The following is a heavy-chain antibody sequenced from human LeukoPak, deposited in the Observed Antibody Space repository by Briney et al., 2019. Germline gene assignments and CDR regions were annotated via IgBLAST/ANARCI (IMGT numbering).Heavy chain of an antibody. D-gene: IGHD3-3*01. Sequence: GASVKVSCKASGYTFTSYGISWVRQAPGQGLEWMGWISAYNGNTNYAQKLQGRVTMTRNTSISTAYMELSSLRSEDTAVYYCARGDYDFWSGYHTYNWFDPWGQGTLVTVSS. V-gene: IGHV1-18*01. CDR3: ARGDYDFWSGYHTYNWFDP. CDR1: GYTFTSYG. CDR2: ISAYNGNT. J-gene: IGHJ5*02.